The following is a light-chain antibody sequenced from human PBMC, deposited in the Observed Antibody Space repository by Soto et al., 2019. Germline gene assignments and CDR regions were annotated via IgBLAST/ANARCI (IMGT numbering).Light chain of an antibody. J-gene: IGKJ1*01. CDR2: AAS. V-gene: IGKV1-17*01. CDR3: QQYDSYPWT. Sequence: IEMTQSPSSLSASVGDRVTITCRASQGIRNDLDWLQQKPGKAPKLLIDAASNLQSGVPARFSGSGLGTEFALTISSLQPDDFATYYCQQYDSYPWTFGQRTKVDI. CDR1: QGIRND.